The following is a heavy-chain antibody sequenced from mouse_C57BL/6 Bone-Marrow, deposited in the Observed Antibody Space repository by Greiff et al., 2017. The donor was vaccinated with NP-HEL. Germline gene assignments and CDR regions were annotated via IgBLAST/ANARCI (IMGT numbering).Heavy chain of an antibody. CDR1: GYTFTSYW. Sequence: QVQLQQSGAELVRPGSSVKLSCKASGYTFTSYWMHWVKQRPIQGLEWIGNIDPSDSETHYNQKFKDKATLTVDKSSSTAYMQLSGLTSEDSAVYYCAREGDYGPYAMDYWGQGTSVTVSS. V-gene: IGHV1-52*01. D-gene: IGHD1-1*01. J-gene: IGHJ4*01. CDR2: IDPSDSET. CDR3: AREGDYGPYAMDY.